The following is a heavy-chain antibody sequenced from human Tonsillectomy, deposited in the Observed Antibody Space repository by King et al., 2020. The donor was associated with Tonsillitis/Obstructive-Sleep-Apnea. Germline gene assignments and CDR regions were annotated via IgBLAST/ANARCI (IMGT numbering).Heavy chain of an antibody. V-gene: IGHV3-64D*06. J-gene: IGHJ4*02. CDR2: INNDGGYT. Sequence: VQLVESGGGLVQPGGSLRLSCSASGFTFSSYSMHWVRQAPGKGLEYVSGINNDGGYTHYADSVKGSFSISRDNSKNTLYLQMNSLRVEDTALYYCVKSLSQGLAPHDCWGRGILVTVSP. CDR1: GFTFSSYS. CDR3: VKSLSQGLAPHDC. D-gene: IGHD3-3*02.